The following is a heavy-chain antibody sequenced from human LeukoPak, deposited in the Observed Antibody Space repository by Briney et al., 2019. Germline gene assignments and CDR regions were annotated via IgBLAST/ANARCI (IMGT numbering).Heavy chain of an antibody. V-gene: IGHV5-51*01. J-gene: IGHJ4*02. CDR1: GYRFTSYW. Sequence: GGSLKTSLKGPGYRFTSYWIGWVRQMPGKGLERMGIIYPGESDTRYSPSFQGQVTISADKSISTAYLQWSSLKASDTAMYYCARPRTTVTTPMAFDYWGQGTLVTVSS. CDR3: ARPRTTVTTPMAFDY. D-gene: IGHD4-17*01. CDR2: IYPGESDT.